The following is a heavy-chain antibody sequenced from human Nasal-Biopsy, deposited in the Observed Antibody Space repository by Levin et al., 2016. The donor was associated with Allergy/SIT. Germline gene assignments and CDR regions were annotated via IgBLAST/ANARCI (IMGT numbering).Heavy chain of an antibody. CDR3: ARDLAYYDFWHGYSGWFDP. CDR2: VYSTGTT. CDR1: NDSMGTFY. Sequence: SETLSLTCTVSNDSMGTFYYSWIRQSPGKGLEWIGYVYSTGTTYYNPSLKNRVIISADKSKNQISLRLTSLTAADTAVYYCARDLAYYDFWHGYSGWFDPWGQGIPVTVSS. J-gene: IGHJ5*02. V-gene: IGHV4-59*12. D-gene: IGHD3-3*01.